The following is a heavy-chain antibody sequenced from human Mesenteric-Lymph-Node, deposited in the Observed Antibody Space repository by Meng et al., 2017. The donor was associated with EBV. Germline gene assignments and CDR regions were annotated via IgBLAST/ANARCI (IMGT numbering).Heavy chain of an antibody. J-gene: IGHJ4*02. Sequence: QVPRVQSGAEVKKPGASVKVSCKASGYTFSSYGVSWVRQAPGQGLEWMGWISAYNGNTNYAQKFQGRITMTTDTSTSTAYMELTSLRSDDTAVYYCARGMSAPYYYDISGYFVYWGQGTLVTVSS. CDR3: ARGMSAPYYYDISGYFVY. CDR2: ISAYNGNT. CDR1: GYTFSSYG. D-gene: IGHD3-22*01. V-gene: IGHV1-18*01.